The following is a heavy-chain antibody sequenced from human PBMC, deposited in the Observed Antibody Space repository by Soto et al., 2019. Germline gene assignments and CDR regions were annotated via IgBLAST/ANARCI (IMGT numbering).Heavy chain of an antibody. CDR1: GGSISGGVHS. V-gene: IGHV4-30-4*01. D-gene: IGHD2-8*01. Sequence: QVQLQESGPGLVKPSETLSLTCTVSGGSISGGVHSWSWIRQPPGKGLEWVGHLFDSGSTYYNPSLKSRLTISVDTSKNQFSLRLSSVTAAYMAVYYCAREIMPLTNDWYFDLWGRGTLVTVSS. CDR2: LFDSGST. J-gene: IGHJ2*01. CDR3: AREIMPLTNDWYFDL.